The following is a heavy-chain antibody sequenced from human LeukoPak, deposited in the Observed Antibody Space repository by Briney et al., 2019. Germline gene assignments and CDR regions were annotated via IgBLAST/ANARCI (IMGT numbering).Heavy chain of an antibody. V-gene: IGHV3-74*01. CDR1: EFTFSSYW. CDR2: IRTDGNNA. CDR3: ARPRGYDTRDFDH. J-gene: IGHJ4*02. D-gene: IGHD3-22*01. Sequence: GGSLRLSCAASEFTFSSYWMHWVRQAPGKGLVWVLHIRTDGNNAIYADSVKGRFTISRDNARNTLYLQMNGLRAEDTAVYYCARPRGYDTRDFDHWGQGALVTVSS.